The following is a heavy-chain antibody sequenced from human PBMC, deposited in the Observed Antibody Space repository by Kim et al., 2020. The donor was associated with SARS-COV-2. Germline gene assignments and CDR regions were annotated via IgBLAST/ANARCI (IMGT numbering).Heavy chain of an antibody. CDR2: ISASGGTT. D-gene: IGHD5-12*01. J-gene: IGHJ3*02. CDR3: ADHRDGYNSAAFDI. Sequence: GGSLRLSCAASGFTFSSYAMSWVRQAPGKGLEWVSAISASGGTTYYADSVKGRFTISRDNSKNTLYLQVSSLKAEDTAVYYCADHRDGYNSAAFDIWGQGTRVTVSS. CDR1: GFTFSSYA. V-gene: IGHV3-23*01.